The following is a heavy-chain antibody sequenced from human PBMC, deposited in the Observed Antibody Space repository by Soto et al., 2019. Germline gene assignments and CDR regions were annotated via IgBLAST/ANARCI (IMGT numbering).Heavy chain of an antibody. CDR2: IKQDGSEE. Sequence: EVQLVESGGGLVQPGGSLRLSCVDSGFTFSSYWMSWVRQAPVKGLEWVGNIKQDGSEENYVDSVKGRFTISRDNAKXXXXXXXXXXXXXXXAXXXXXXXXXSGRGWDVWGQGTTVVVSS. J-gene: IGHJ6*02. V-gene: IGHV3-7*01. CDR1: GFTFSSYW. D-gene: IGHD3-10*01. CDR3: XXXXXSGRGWDV.